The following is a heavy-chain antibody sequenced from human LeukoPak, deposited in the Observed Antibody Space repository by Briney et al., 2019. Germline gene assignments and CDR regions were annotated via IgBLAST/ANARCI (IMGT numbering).Heavy chain of an antibody. CDR2: IYYSGST. D-gene: IGHD4-17*01. CDR3: AGSSVNFDY. V-gene: IGHV4-59*01. J-gene: IGHJ4*02. Sequence: TSETLSLTCTVSGGSISSYYRSWIRQPPGKGLEWIGYIYYSGSTNYNPSLKSRVTISVDTSKNQFSLKLSSVTAADTAVYYCAGSSVNFDYWGQGTLVTVSS. CDR1: GGSISSYY.